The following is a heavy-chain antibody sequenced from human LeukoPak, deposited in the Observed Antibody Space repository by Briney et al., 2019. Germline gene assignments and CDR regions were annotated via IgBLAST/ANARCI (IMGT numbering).Heavy chain of an antibody. CDR1: GFTFSSYA. J-gene: IGHJ4*02. V-gene: IGHV3-23*01. Sequence: GGSLRLSCAASGFTFSSYAMSWVRQAPGKGLEWVSAISGSGGSTYYADSVKGRFTISRDNSKNTLYLQMNSLRAEDTAVYYCAKADYDFWSGSNYFDYWGQGTLVTVSS. CDR3: AKADYDFWSGSNYFDY. CDR2: ISGSGGST. D-gene: IGHD3-3*01.